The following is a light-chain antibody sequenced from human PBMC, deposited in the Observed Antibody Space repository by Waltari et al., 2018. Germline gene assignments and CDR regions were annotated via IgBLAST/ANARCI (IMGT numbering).Light chain of an antibody. CDR3: CSYAGSYTGV. Sequence: QSALTQPRPVSGSPGQSVTISCTGTSSDVGGYNYVSWYQPHPGKAPKLMIYDVSKRPSGVPDRFSGSKSGNTASLTISGLQAEDEADYYCCSYAGSYTGVFGGGTKLTVL. CDR1: SSDVGGYNY. J-gene: IGLJ2*01. CDR2: DVS. V-gene: IGLV2-11*01.